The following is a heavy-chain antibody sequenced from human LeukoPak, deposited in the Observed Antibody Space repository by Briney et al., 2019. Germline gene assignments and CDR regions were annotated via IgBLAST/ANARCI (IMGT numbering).Heavy chain of an antibody. V-gene: IGHV4-30-4*01. Sequence: PSETLSLTCTVSGGSISSGDYYWSWIRQPPGKGLEWIGYIYNSGSTYYNPSLKSRVTISVDTSKNQFSLKLSSVTAADTAVYYCARQNAGYSSGWYEVYFDYWGQGTLVTVSS. CDR3: ARQNAGYSSGWYEVYFDY. CDR1: GGSISSGDYY. CDR2: IYNSGST. J-gene: IGHJ4*02. D-gene: IGHD6-19*01.